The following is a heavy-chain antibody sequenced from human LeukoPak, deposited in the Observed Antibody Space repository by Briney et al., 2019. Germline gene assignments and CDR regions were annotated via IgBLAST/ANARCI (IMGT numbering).Heavy chain of an antibody. J-gene: IGHJ5*02. Sequence: SQTLSLTCAISGDSVSSNNAVWNWIRQSPSRGLEWLGRTYYRSKWFNDYAVSVKSRIIIGPDTYKNQFSLQLNSVTPEDTAVYYCARALGQNSFDLWGQGTLVTVSS. D-gene: IGHD3-16*01. CDR2: TYYRSKWFN. V-gene: IGHV6-1*01. CDR1: GDSVSSNNAV. CDR3: ARALGQNSFDL.